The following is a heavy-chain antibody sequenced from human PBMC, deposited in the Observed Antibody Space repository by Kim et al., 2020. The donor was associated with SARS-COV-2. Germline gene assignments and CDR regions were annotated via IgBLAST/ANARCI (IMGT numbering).Heavy chain of an antibody. CDR3: ARVSRYCSGTTCSGAFDT. J-gene: IGHJ3*02. CDR2: VSPYNGKT. Sequence: ASVKVSCKTSGYTFTSYPISWVRQSPGQGLEWLGWVSPYNGKTEYLRTLQDRVTMTTDTFTTTATLELRNLQSDDTAMYYCARVSRYCSGTTCSGAFDTWGQGTMVIVSS. D-gene: IGHD2-15*01. V-gene: IGHV1-18*01. CDR1: GYTFTSYP.